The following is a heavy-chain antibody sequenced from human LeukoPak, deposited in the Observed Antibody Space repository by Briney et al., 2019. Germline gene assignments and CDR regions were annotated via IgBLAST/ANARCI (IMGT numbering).Heavy chain of an antibody. D-gene: IGHD2-15*01. CDR2: ISWNSGSI. Sequence: SGGSLRLSCAASGFTFDDYAMHWVRQAPGKGLEWVSGISWNSGSIGYADSVKGRFTISRDNAKNSLYLQMNSLRAEDTAVYYCAKSRGSGTGSYFDYWGQGTLVTASS. J-gene: IGHJ4*02. CDR3: AKSRGSGTGSYFDY. CDR1: GFTFDDYA. V-gene: IGHV3-9*01.